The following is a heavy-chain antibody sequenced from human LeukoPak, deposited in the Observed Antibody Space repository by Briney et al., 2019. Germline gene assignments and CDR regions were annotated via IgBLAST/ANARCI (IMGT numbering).Heavy chain of an antibody. CDR1: GGSISSYY. D-gene: IGHD4-23*01. V-gene: IGHV4-59*01. CDR2: IDYSGST. J-gene: IGHJ4*02. Sequence: SETLSLTCTVSGGSISSYYWIWIRQHPGTALEWLGYIDYSGSTTYNPSLKSRVTISVDTSKNQFSLKLSSVTAADTAVYYCARAIRPYGGNSGYFDYWGQGTLVTVSS. CDR3: ARAIRPYGGNSGYFDY.